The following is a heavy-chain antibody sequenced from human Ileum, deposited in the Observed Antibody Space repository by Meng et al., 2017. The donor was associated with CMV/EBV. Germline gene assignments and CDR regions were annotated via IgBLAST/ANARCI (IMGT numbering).Heavy chain of an antibody. CDR3: ARGDCSSTSCYRHYYYYYGMAV. Sequence: SVKVSCKASGGTFSSYAISWVRQAPGQGLEWMGGIIPILGIANYAQKFQGRVTITADKSTSTAYMELSSLRSEDTAVYYCARGDCSSTSCYRHYYYYYGMAVWGQGTMVTVSS. CDR2: IIPILGIA. V-gene: IGHV1-69*10. CDR1: GGTFSSYA. J-gene: IGHJ6*02. D-gene: IGHD2-2*01.